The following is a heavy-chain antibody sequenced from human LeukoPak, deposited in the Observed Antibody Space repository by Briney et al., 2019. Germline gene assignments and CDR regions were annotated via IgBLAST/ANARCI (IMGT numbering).Heavy chain of an antibody. J-gene: IGHJ4*02. V-gene: IGHV3-30*04. Sequence: PGRSLRLSCAASGFTFSSYAMHWVRQAPGKGLEWVAVISYDGSNKFYADSVKGRFTISRDNSKNTLYLQMNSLRAEDTAVYYCAREKRAKYSFEYWGQGTLVT. CDR3: AREKRAKYSFEY. D-gene: IGHD2-15*01. CDR1: GFTFSSYA. CDR2: ISYDGSNK.